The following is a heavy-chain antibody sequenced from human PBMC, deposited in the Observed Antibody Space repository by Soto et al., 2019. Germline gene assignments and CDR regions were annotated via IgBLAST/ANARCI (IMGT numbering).Heavy chain of an antibody. J-gene: IGHJ6*02. D-gene: IGHD3-10*01. CDR2: ISDYNGNT. CDR3: AREGYYSGSGTYSPPRYYGMDA. V-gene: IGHV1-18*01. CDR1: GYTFTNYG. Sequence: QVQLVQSGAEVKKPGASVKVSCKASGYTFTNYGITWVRQAPGQGLEWMGWISDYNGNTFYGKKFQGRVTMTTDTSTRTAYMELKSLRSDVTAVYYCAREGYYSGSGTYSPPRYYGMDAWGQGTTVTVSS.